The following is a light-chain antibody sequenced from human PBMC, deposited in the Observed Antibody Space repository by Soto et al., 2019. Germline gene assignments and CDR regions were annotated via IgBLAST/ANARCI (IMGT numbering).Light chain of an antibody. CDR3: QQYNKWPLK. CDR1: QSVSGN. V-gene: IGKV3D-15*01. Sequence: EIVMTQSPATLSVSPGERATLSCRASQSVSGNLAWYQQQPCQAPRLLIYGASTRATGIPARFSGSGSGTEFTLTISSLQSEDFAVYYCQQYNKWPLKFGQGTKVEIK. J-gene: IGKJ1*01. CDR2: GAS.